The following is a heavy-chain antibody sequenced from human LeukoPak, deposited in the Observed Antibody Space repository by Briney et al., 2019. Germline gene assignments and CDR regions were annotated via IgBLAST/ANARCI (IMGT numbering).Heavy chain of an antibody. Sequence: ASVKVSCKASGYTFTSYYMHWVRQAPGQGLEWMGIINPSGGSTSYAQKFQGRVTMTRDTSTSTVYMELSSLRSEDTAVYYCARPRSYDSSGYYFHYFDYWGRGTLVTVSS. CDR1: GYTFTSYY. D-gene: IGHD3-22*01. V-gene: IGHV1-46*03. CDR2: INPSGGST. CDR3: ARPRSYDSSGYYFHYFDY. J-gene: IGHJ4*02.